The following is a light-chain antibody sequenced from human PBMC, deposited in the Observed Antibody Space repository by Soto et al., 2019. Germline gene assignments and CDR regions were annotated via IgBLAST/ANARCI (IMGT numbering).Light chain of an antibody. Sequence: EIVLTQSPATLSLSPGERATLSCRASQSVSIYLAWYQQKPAQAPRLLIYDSSNRAAGIPARFSARGSGTDFTLFISNLEPEDSVVYYCQHRSNWPPITFGQGTRLEIK. V-gene: IGKV3-11*01. J-gene: IGKJ5*01. CDR1: QSVSIY. CDR3: QHRSNWPPIT. CDR2: DSS.